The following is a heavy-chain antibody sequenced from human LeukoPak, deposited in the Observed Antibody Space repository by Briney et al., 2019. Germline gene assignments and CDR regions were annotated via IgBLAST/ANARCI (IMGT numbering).Heavy chain of an antibody. CDR3: ARGPPDCSSTSCYFYDY. V-gene: IGHV1-69*13. CDR2: IIPIFGTA. Sequence: VASVKVSCKASGGTFSSYAISWVRQAPGQGLEWMGGIIPIFGTANYAQKFQGRVTITADESTSTAYMELSSLGSEDTAVYYCARGPPDCSSTSCYFYDYWGQGTLVTVSS. CDR1: GGTFSSYA. D-gene: IGHD2-2*01. J-gene: IGHJ4*02.